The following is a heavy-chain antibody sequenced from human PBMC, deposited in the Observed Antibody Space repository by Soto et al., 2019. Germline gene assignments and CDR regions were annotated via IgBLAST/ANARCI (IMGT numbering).Heavy chain of an antibody. CDR2: IYDSGST. D-gene: IGHD5-18*01. CDR3: ARHPGYGFYYFDY. Sequence: SETLSLTCTVSGASISGNYWSWIRQPPGKGLEWIGYIYDSGSTNYSPSLQSRVTMSVDRSKNQFSLTLTSVTAADTAVYFCARHPGYGFYYFDYWGQGTLVTVSS. J-gene: IGHJ4*02. V-gene: IGHV4-59*08. CDR1: GASISGNY.